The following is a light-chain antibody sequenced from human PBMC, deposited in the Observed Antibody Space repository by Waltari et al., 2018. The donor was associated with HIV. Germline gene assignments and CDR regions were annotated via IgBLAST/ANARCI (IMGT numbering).Light chain of an antibody. CDR3: QQYFSVPPT. CDR1: RTVFYSSDNRNY. Sequence: DIVMTQSPDSLAVSLGDRATLNCTSSRTVFYSSDNRNYVAWYLQRPGQSPKVLIFWASTRAYGVPARFSGSGSGTDFSLTLSSLQADDVGIYYCQQYFSVPPTFGGGTKVEI. J-gene: IGKJ4*01. CDR2: WAS. V-gene: IGKV4-1*01.